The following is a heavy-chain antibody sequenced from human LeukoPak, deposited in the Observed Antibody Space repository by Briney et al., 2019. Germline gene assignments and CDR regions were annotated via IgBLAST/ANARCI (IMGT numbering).Heavy chain of an antibody. CDR3: TRDLRHLDS. V-gene: IGHV3-11*06. CDR1: GSTFSDSY. D-gene: IGHD6-6*01. J-gene: IGHJ4*02. Sequence: PGGSLRLSCAPSGSTFSDSYMTWVRQAPGKGVEWVAYISGSGYDIIYTLCEKGRFPLSRDNANNALYLQMSSLRVEDTAVYYCTRDLRHLDSWGQGTLVTVSS. CDR2: ISGSGYDI.